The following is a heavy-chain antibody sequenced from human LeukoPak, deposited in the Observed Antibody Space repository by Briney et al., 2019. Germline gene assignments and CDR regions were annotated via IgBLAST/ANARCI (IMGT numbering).Heavy chain of an antibody. CDR1: GFTFSNYW. D-gene: IGHD3-10*01. CDR2: INSDGRST. Sequence: PGGSLGLSCAASGFTFSNYWMHWVRQAPGKGLVWVSRINSDGRSTNYADSVKGRFTISRDNAKNTLYLQMNSLRAEDTAVYYCARGPMVRTNLFDYWGQGTLVTVSS. CDR3: ARGPMVRTNLFDY. J-gene: IGHJ4*02. V-gene: IGHV3-74*01.